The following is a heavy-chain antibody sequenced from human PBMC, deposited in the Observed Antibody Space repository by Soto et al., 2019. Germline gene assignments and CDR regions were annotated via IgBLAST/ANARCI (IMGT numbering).Heavy chain of an antibody. CDR1: GFTFSSYG. V-gene: IGHV3-33*01. D-gene: IGHD1-26*01. J-gene: IGHJ4*02. CDR2: IWYDGSNK. Sequence: QVQLVESGGGVVQPGRSLRLSCAASGFTFSSYGMHWVRQAPGKGLEWVAVIWYDGSNKYYADSVKGRFTISRDNSKNTLYLQMNSLRAEDTAVYYCARGSQWELLTPDYWGQGTLVTVSS. CDR3: ARGSQWELLTPDY.